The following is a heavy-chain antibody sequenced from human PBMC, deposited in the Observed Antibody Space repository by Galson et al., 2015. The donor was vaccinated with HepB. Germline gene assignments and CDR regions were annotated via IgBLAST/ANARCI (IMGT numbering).Heavy chain of an antibody. J-gene: IGHJ6*02. CDR3: AREQAYCGGGRCYYYYGMDV. Sequence: SLRLSCAASQFRFSNEWMAWVRLGPGKGLEMVANVNQRGFEKVYADSVKGRFTISRDNARSSLYLQMNSLRAEDTAVYYCAREQAYCGGGRCYYYYGMDVWGQGTTVTVSS. CDR1: QFRFSNEW. V-gene: IGHV3-7*03. D-gene: IGHD2-21*01. CDR2: VNQRGFEK.